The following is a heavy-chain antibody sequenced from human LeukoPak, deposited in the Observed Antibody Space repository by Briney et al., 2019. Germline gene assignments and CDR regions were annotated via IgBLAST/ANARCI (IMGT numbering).Heavy chain of an antibody. CDR3: AREGTGDVDY. J-gene: IGHJ4*02. D-gene: IGHD7-27*01. CDR1: GFTFSSYA. V-gene: IGHV3-64*01. CDR2: ISSNGGST. Sequence: PGGSLRLSCAASGFTFSSYAMHWVRQAPGKGLEYVSAISSNGGSTYYANSVKGRFTISRDNSKNTRYLQMGSLRAEDMAVYYCAREGTGDVDYWGQGTLVTVSS.